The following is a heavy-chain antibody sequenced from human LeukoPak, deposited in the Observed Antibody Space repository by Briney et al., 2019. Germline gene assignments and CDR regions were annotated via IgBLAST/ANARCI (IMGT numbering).Heavy chain of an antibody. Sequence: GGSLRLSCAASGFTFDDYGMSWVRQAPGKGLEWVSGINWNGGSTGYADSVKGRFTISRDNSKNTLYLQMNSLRAADTAVYYCAKDLDFYGSGSWSSYYGMDVWGQGTTVTVSS. CDR2: INWNGGST. CDR1: GFTFDDYG. D-gene: IGHD3-10*01. CDR3: AKDLDFYGSGSWSSYYGMDV. J-gene: IGHJ6*02. V-gene: IGHV3-20*04.